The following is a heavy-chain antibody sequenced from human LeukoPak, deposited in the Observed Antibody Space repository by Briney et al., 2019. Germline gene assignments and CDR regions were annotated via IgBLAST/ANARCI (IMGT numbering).Heavy chain of an antibody. J-gene: IGHJ4*02. V-gene: IGHV3-23*01. D-gene: IGHD6-13*01. CDR1: GFTFSFYA. Sequence: GGSLRLSCAASGFTFSFYAMSWVRQAPGKGLEWVSAISGSGGSTYYADSVKGRFTISRDNSKNTLYLQMNSLRAEDTAVYYCAKDYSSSWSLAYYFDYWGQGTLVTVSS. CDR2: ISGSGGST. CDR3: AKDYSSSWSLAYYFDY.